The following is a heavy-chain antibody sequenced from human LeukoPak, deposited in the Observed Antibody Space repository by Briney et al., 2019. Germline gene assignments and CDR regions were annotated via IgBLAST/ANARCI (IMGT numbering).Heavy chain of an antibody. CDR1: GGSFSGYY. CDR2: INHSGST. J-gene: IGHJ6*03. Sequence: SETLSLTRAVYGGSFSGYYWSWIRQPPGKGLEWIGEINHSGSTNYNPSLKSRVTISVDTSKNQFSLKLSSVTAADTAVYYCARDRDYDILTDFYYYYYYMDVWGKGTTVTVSS. V-gene: IGHV4-34*01. CDR3: ARDRDYDILTDFYYYYYYMDV. D-gene: IGHD3-9*01.